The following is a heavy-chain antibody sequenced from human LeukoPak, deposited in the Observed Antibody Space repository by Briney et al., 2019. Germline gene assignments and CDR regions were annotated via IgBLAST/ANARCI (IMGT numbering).Heavy chain of an antibody. CDR2: ISSSSSTI. J-gene: IGHJ3*02. D-gene: IGHD3-9*01. CDR3: ARVGSITIFWGHAFDI. CDR1: GFTFSSYS. Sequence: GGSLRLSCAASGFTFSSYSMNWVRQAPGKGLEWVSYISSSSSTIYYADSVKGRFTISRDNAKNTLYLQMNGLRAEDTAVYYCARVGSITIFWGHAFDIWGQGTMVTVSS. V-gene: IGHV3-48*04.